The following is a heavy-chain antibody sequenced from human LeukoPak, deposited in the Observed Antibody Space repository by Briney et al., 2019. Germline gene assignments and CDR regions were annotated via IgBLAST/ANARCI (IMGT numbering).Heavy chain of an antibody. J-gene: IGHJ6*02. CDR1: GGTFSSYA. D-gene: IGHD5-12*01. CDR2: IIPIFGTA. Sequence: ASVKVSCKASGGTFSSYAISWVRQGPGQGLEWMGGIIPIFGTANYAQKFQGRVTITADESTSTAYMELSSLRSEDTAVYYCARGRDSGYDSYYGMDVWGQGTTVTVSS. V-gene: IGHV1-69*13. CDR3: ARGRDSGYDSYYGMDV.